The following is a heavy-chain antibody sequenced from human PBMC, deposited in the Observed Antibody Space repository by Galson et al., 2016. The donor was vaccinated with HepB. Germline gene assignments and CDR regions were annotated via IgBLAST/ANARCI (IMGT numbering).Heavy chain of an antibody. J-gene: IGHJ3*01. V-gene: IGHV3-33*06. D-gene: IGHD6-19*01. CDR1: GFTFNMYG. CDR2: IWYDGSDK. Sequence: SLRLSCAASGFTFNMYGIHWVRQAPGKGLEWVAVIWYDGSDKYYADSVKGRFTISRDNSKNTVSLLMNSLRVEDTAVYYCAKDHRERQWLAAGAFDVWGQGTMVAVSS. CDR3: AKDHRERQWLAAGAFDV.